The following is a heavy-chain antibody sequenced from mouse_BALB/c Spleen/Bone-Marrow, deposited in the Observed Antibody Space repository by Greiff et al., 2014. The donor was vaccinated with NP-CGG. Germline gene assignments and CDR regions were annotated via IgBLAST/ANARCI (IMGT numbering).Heavy chain of an antibody. V-gene: IGHV2-6-7*01. CDR3: ARDTTGVRPFAV. CDR1: GFSLTGYA. J-gene: IGHJ3*01. CDR2: VWGDGST. D-gene: IGHD1-1*01. Sequence: VHLVESGPGLVAPSQSLSITCTVSGFSLTGYAVHWVRRPPGKGLEWLGMVWGDGSTDFNSALKSRLNISKDNSKSQVFLKMDRLQTEDTARYYWARDTTGVRPFAVWGQGTLVTVSA.